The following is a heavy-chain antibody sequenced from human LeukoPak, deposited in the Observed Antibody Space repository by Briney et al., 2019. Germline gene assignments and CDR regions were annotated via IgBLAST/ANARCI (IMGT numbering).Heavy chain of an antibody. J-gene: IGHJ4*02. CDR2: INNDGSTT. Sequence: GGSLRLSCGASGFSFRSYWMHWVRQAPGKGMVWVSRINNDGSTTADADSVKGRFTITRDNAENTLYLQMNSLRAEDTAVYYCARGDAYALNYWGQGTLVTVSS. CDR1: GFSFRSYW. CDR3: ARGDAYALNY. D-gene: IGHD2-2*01. V-gene: IGHV3-74*01.